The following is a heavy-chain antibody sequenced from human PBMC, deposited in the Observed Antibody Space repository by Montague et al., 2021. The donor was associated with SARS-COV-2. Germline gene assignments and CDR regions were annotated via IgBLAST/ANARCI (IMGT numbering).Heavy chain of an antibody. CDR2: ISSSSSYI. Sequence: SLRLSCAASGFTFSSYSMNWDRQAPGKGLEWVSSISSSSSYIYYADSVKGRFTISRDNAKNSLYLQMNSLRAEDTAVYYCARDTYYYDSSGYYPAVWDYWGQGTLVTVSS. D-gene: IGHD3-22*01. V-gene: IGHV3-21*01. CDR3: ARDTYYYDSSGYYPAVWDY. CDR1: GFTFSSYS. J-gene: IGHJ4*02.